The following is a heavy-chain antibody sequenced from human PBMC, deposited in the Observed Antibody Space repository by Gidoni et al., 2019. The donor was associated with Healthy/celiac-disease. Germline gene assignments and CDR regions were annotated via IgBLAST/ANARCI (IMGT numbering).Heavy chain of an antibody. CDR2: INSDGSST. D-gene: IGHD2-2*01. Sequence: GLVWVSRINSDGSSTSYADSVKGRFTISRDNAKNTLYLQMNSLRAEDTAVYYCARDPPGPISSEGADYWGQGALVTVSS. J-gene: IGHJ4*02. V-gene: IGHV3-74*01. CDR3: ARDPPGPISSEGADY.